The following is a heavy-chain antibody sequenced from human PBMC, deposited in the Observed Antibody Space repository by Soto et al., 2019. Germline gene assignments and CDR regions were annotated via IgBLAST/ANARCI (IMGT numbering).Heavy chain of an antibody. CDR2: ISWNSGSI. V-gene: IGHV3-9*01. J-gene: IGHJ4*02. CDR3: AKGRAAAGPYYFDY. D-gene: IGHD6-13*01. Sequence: LRLSCAASGFTFDDYAMHWVRQAPGKGLEWVSSISWNSGSIHYADSVKGRFTISRDNAKNSLYLQMNSLRAEDTALYYCAKGRAAAGPYYFDYWGQGALVTVSS. CDR1: GFTFDDYA.